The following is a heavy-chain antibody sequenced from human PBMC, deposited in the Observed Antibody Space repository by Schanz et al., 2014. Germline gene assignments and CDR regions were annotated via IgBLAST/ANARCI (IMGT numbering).Heavy chain of an antibody. V-gene: IGHV3-23*01. CDR2: VSASGGGP. J-gene: IGHJ6*02. CDR1: GFTFRSYA. D-gene: IGHD6-19*01. Sequence: EVQLLESGGGLVQPGGSLRLSCLGSGFTFRSYALGWVRQAPGKGLEWVSLVSASGGGPFYADSVKGRFTISRDNSRNTVYLQMSSLRDGDTAVYYCASVIMVAGNHRDGRDVWGQGTTVIVSS. CDR3: ASVIMVAGNHRDGRDV.